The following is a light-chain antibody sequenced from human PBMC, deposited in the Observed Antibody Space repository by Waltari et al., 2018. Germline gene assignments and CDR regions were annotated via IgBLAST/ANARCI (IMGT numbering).Light chain of an antibody. V-gene: IGLV4-69*01. CDR1: SGHSSHA. Sequence: QLVLTQSPSASASLGASVKLTCPLSSGHSSHAIAWHQQQPEKGPRYLMRLNSDGSHTKGDGVPVRFSGSSSGADRYLTIASLQSEDEADYYCQTWATGIRVCGGGTKLTVL. CDR2: LNSDGSH. CDR3: QTWATGIRV. J-gene: IGLJ2*01.